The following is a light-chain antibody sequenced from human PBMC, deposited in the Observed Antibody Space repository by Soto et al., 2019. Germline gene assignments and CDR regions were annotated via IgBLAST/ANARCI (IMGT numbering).Light chain of an antibody. CDR3: QQYNFYPRT. J-gene: IGKJ4*01. CDR1: QSVSRS. V-gene: IGKV1-5*01. CDR2: DAS. Sequence: DIQMTQSPSPLSASVGDRVTITCPASQSVSRSLAWYQQKPGKAPKLVIYDASSLQIGVPSRFSGSGSGIDFTLIISRLQPEDFASYYCQQYNFYPRTFGGGTRVDI.